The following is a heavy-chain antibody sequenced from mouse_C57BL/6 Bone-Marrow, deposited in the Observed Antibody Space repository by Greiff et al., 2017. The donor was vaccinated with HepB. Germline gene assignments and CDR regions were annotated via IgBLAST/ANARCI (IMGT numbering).Heavy chain of an antibody. Sequence: EVKVVESGGGLVQPGGSLSLSCAASGFTFTDYYMSWVRQPPGKALEWLGFIRNKANGYTTEYSASVKGRFTISRDNSQSILYLQMNALRAEDSATYYCARYIYYDYDWYFDVWGTGTTVTVSS. CDR2: IRNKANGYTT. J-gene: IGHJ1*03. CDR3: ARYIYYDYDWYFDV. D-gene: IGHD2-4*01. V-gene: IGHV7-3*01. CDR1: GFTFTDYY.